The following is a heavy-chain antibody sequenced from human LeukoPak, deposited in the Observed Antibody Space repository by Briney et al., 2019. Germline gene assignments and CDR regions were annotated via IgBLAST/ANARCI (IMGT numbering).Heavy chain of an antibody. CDR2: ISGIATYI. CDR1: GFTFSSYS. D-gene: IGHD1-26*01. CDR3: ARVKSGSYPPPDYYYMDI. J-gene: IGHJ6*03. Sequence: PGGSLRLSCAASGFTFSSYSMNWVRQAPGKGLEWVSFISGIATYIYYADSMKGRFTISRDNAKNSLYLQMNSLRAEDTAVYYCARVKSGSYPPPDYYYMDIWGKGTTVTISS. V-gene: IGHV3-21*01.